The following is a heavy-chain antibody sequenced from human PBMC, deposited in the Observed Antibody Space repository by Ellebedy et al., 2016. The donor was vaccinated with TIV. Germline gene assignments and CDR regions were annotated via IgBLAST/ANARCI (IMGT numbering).Heavy chain of an antibody. CDR1: GFTFSSYD. J-gene: IGHJ4*02. V-gene: IGHV3-23*01. CDR2: IGSSGGTT. CDR3: ARDRGEGFDN. D-gene: IGHD3-16*01. Sequence: GESLKISXAAAGFTFSSYDMNWVRQAPGRGLEWVSGIGSSGGTTHYADSVKGRFTISRDNSKNKLYLQMNSLRAEDTAVYYCARDRGEGFDNWGQGTLVTVSS.